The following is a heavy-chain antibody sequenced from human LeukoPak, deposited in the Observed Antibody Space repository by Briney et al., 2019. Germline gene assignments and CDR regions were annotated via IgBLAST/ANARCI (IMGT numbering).Heavy chain of an antibody. CDR3: ASKLTAVAGYFDY. CDR2: ISYSGST. V-gene: IGHV4-39*07. J-gene: IGHJ4*02. D-gene: IGHD6-19*01. CDR1: GVSITSRSYH. Sequence: PSETLSLTCTVSGVSITSRSYHWGWIRQPPGKGLEWIGSISYSGSTYYNPSLKSRVTISIDTSKNQFSLKLNSMTAADTAVYYCASKLTAVAGYFDYWGQGTLVTVSS.